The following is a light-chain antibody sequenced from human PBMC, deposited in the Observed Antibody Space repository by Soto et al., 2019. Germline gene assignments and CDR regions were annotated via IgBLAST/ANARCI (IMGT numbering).Light chain of an antibody. CDR2: DAS. V-gene: IGKV1-33*01. CDR1: QDINDY. J-gene: IGKJ4*01. CDR3: QQYDNLPLT. Sequence: DIQMTQSPSSLSASVGDRVTITCQASQDINDYLNWYQQKPGKAPKLLIYDASNLKTGVPSRFSGSGSGTDFTFTISSLQPEDIGTYYCQQYDNLPLTFGGGARVEIK.